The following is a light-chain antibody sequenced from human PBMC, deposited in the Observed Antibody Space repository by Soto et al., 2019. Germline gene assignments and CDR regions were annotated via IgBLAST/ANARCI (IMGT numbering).Light chain of an antibody. V-gene: IGKV3D-20*01. CDR3: QHYGDSSST. CDR1: QTIAYNF. J-gene: IGKJ4*01. CDR2: DAS. Sequence: IVLTQSPGTLSVSPGEVATLSCGASQTIAYNFLAWYQQKPGLAPRLLVYDASKRATGIPDRFSGSVSGTDFTLNITTLEPEDFAVYYCQHYGDSSSTFGGGTRVEI.